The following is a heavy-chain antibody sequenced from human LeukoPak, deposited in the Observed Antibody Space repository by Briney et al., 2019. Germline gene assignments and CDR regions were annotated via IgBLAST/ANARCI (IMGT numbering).Heavy chain of an antibody. CDR1: GFTFSSYA. Sequence: GGSLRLSCAASGFTFSSYAMHWVRQAPGKGLEWVAVISYDGSNKYYADSVKGRFTISRDNSKNTLYLQMNSLRAEDTAVYYCAKDYNKYTSSWYYFDYWGQGTLVTVSS. V-gene: IGHV3-30-3*01. D-gene: IGHD6-13*01. J-gene: IGHJ4*02. CDR2: ISYDGSNK. CDR3: AKDYNKYTSSWYYFDY.